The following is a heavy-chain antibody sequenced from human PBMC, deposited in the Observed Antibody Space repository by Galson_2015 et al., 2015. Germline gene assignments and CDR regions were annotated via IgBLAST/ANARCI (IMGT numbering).Heavy chain of an antibody. D-gene: IGHD6-19*01. V-gene: IGHV2-70*01. CDR3: ARSRIAVGGQTSYFDY. J-gene: IGHJ4*02. Sequence: PALVKPTQPLTLTCTFSGFSLSTSGMCVSWIRQPPGKALEWLALIDWDDDKYYSTSLKTRLTISKDTSKNQVVLTMTNMDPVDTATYYCARSRIAVGGQTSYFDYWGQGTLVTVSS. CDR1: GFSLSTSGMC. CDR2: IDWDDDK.